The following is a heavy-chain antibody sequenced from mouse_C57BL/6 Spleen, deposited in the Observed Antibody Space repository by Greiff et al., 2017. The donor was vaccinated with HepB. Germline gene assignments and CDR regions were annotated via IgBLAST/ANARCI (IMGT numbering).Heavy chain of an antibody. CDR1: GFTFSSYA. D-gene: IGHD3-2*02. V-gene: IGHV5-4*03. Sequence: EVMLVESGGGLVKPGGSLKLSCAASGFTFSSYAMSWVRQTPEKRLEWVATISDGGSYTYYPDNVKGRFTISRDNAKNNLYLQMSHLKSEDTAMYYCASETAQATGFAYWGQGTLVTVSA. CDR2: ISDGGSYT. CDR3: ASETAQATGFAY. J-gene: IGHJ3*01.